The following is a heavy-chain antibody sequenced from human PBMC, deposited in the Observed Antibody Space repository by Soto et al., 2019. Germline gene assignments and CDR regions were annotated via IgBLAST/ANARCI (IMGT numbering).Heavy chain of an antibody. CDR2: IIPIFGTA. CDR3: ARERALYDSSGYYYYYYYGMDV. Sequence: AASVKVSCKASGGTFSSYAISWVRQAPGQGLEWMGGIIPIFGTANYAQKFQGRVTITADKSTSTAYMELSSLRSEDTAVYYCARERALYDSSGYYYYYYYGMDVWGQGTTVTVSS. CDR1: GGTFSSYA. D-gene: IGHD3-22*01. J-gene: IGHJ6*02. V-gene: IGHV1-69*06.